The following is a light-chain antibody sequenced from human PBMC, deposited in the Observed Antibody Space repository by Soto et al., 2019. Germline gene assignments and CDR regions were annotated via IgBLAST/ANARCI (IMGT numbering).Light chain of an antibody. V-gene: IGKV1-39*01. CDR3: QQSYSTSVT. CDR2: AVS. J-gene: IGKJ1*01. CDR1: RSIGTY. Sequence: DIQMTQSPSSLSASVGDRDTITCRASRSIGTYLNWYQLKPGKAPKVLIYAVSSLQSGVPSRFSGSGSGTDFTLTISSLQPEDYATYFCQQSYSTSVTFGQGTKVEI.